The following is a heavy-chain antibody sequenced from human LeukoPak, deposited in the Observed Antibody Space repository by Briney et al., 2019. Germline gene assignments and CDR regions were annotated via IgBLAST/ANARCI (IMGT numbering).Heavy chain of an antibody. Sequence: GGSLRLSCAASGFTFSSYAMSWVRQAPGKGLEWVSAISGSGDSTYYADSVKGRFTISRDNSKNTLYLQMNSLRAEDTAVYYCAREWEYSSAHPWGPGTLVTVSS. J-gene: IGHJ5*02. V-gene: IGHV3-23*01. CDR2: ISGSGDST. CDR3: AREWEYSSAHP. D-gene: IGHD6-25*01. CDR1: GFTFSSYA.